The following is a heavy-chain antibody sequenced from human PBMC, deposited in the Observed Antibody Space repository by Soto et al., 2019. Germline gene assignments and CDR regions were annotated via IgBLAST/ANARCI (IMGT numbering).Heavy chain of an antibody. CDR2: VKQDGSEK. J-gene: IGHJ4*02. Sequence: EVQLVESGGGLVQPGGSLRLSCAASGFTFSTYWMTWVRQAPGKGLEWVAHVKQDGSEKYNVDSVKGRFTISRDNAKNSLYLQMNSLRAEDTAVYYCTRGGGHTYGRLPGVYWGQGILVTVPS. D-gene: IGHD5-18*01. CDR3: TRGGGHTYGRLPGVY. V-gene: IGHV3-7*05. CDR1: GFTFSTYW.